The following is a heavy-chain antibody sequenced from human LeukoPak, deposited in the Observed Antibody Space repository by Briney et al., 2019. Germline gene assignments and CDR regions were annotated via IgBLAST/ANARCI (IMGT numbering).Heavy chain of an antibody. J-gene: IGHJ4*02. V-gene: IGHV3-23*01. Sequence: TGGSLRLSCAASGFTFSSYAMSWVRQAPGKGLEWVSGISDSGGSTYYADSVKGRFNISRDNSKSTVYLQMNSLRVEDTAVYYCAKDRSGDCSGGSCYGYDYWGQGTLVTVSP. CDR3: AKDRSGDCSGGSCYGYDY. CDR2: ISDSGGST. CDR1: GFTFSSYA. D-gene: IGHD2-15*01.